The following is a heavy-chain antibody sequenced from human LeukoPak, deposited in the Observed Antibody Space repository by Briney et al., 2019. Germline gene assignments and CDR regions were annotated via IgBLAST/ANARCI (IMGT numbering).Heavy chain of an antibody. CDR2: INPNSGGT. V-gene: IGHV1-2*02. D-gene: IGHD2-2*01. Sequence: ASVKVSCKASGYTFTSYDINWVRQATGQGLEWVGWINPNSGGTNYAQKFQGRVTMTRDTSISTAYMELSRLRSDDTAVYYCASGGAYCSSTSCPLDYWGQGTLVTVSS. J-gene: IGHJ4*02. CDR1: GYTFTSYD. CDR3: ASGGAYCSSTSCPLDY.